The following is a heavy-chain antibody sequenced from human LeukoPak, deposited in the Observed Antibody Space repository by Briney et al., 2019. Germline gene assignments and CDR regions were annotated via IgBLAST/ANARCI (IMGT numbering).Heavy chain of an antibody. D-gene: IGHD3-22*01. V-gene: IGHV3-21*01. J-gene: IGHJ4*02. CDR2: IISSSSYI. CDR1: GFTFSYYS. Sequence: GGSLRLSCAASGFTFSYYSMNWVRQAPGKGLEWVSSIISSSSYIYYADSVKGRFTISRDNAKNSLYLQMNSLRAEDTAVYYCARSHLYYYDSSGYLNYWGQGTLVTVSS. CDR3: ARSHLYYYDSSGYLNY.